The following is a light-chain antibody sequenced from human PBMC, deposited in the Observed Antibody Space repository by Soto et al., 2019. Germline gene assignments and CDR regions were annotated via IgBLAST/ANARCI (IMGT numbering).Light chain of an antibody. CDR2: DAS. Sequence: DIQMTQSPSSLSASVGDRVTVTCQASQDISNYLNWYQQKPGKAPKLLIYDASNLQTGVPSRFNGSGSGTDFTFTISSLQPEDIATYYCQQYDNLPHTLGQGTKLEIK. J-gene: IGKJ2*01. CDR3: QQYDNLPHT. V-gene: IGKV1-33*01. CDR1: QDISNY.